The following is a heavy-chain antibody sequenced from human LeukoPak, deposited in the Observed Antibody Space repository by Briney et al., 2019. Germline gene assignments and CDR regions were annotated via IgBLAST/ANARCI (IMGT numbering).Heavy chain of an antibody. CDR2: IKQDGSEK. J-gene: IGHJ4*02. Sequence: GGFLRLSCAASGFTFSSYWMSWVRQAPGKGLEWVANIKQDGSEKYYVDSVKGRFTISRDNAKNSLYLQMNSLRAEDTAVYYCARDQRTHYYDYWGQGTLVTVSS. V-gene: IGHV3-7*01. CDR1: GFTFSSYW. CDR3: ARDQRTHYYDY. D-gene: IGHD3/OR15-3a*01.